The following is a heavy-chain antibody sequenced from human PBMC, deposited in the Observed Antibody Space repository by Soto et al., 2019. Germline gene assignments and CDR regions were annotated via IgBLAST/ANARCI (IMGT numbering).Heavy chain of an antibody. CDR1: GYTFTSYG. J-gene: IGHJ4*02. V-gene: IGHV1-18*01. Sequence: ASVKVSCKASGYTFTSYGISWVRQAPGQGLEWMGWISAYNGNTNYAQKLQGRVTMTTDTSTSTAYMELRSLRPDDTAVYYCARVLDSGYDSGYWGQGTLVTVSS. CDR3: ARVLDSGYDSGY. D-gene: IGHD5-12*01. CDR2: ISAYNGNT.